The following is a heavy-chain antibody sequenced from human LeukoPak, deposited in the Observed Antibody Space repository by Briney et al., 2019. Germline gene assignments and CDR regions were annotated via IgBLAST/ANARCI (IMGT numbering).Heavy chain of an antibody. Sequence: GGSLRLSCAASGYTVSSNYMSWVRQAPGKGLEWVSVIYSGGSTYYADSVKGRFTISRDNSKNTLYLQMNSLRAEDTAVYYCASTFYGDSPPYWGQGTLVTVSS. CDR1: GYTVSSNY. CDR3: ASTFYGDSPPY. CDR2: IYSGGST. J-gene: IGHJ4*02. V-gene: IGHV3-66*01. D-gene: IGHD4-17*01.